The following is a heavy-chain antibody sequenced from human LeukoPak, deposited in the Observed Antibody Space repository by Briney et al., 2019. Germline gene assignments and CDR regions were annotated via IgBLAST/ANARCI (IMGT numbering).Heavy chain of an antibody. Sequence: GGSLRLSCAASGFTFSSYSMNWVRQAPGKGLEWVSSISSSSSYIYYADSVKGRFTISRDNDKNSLYLQMNSLRAEDTAVYYCARDLYDILNGYSSNFDYWGQGTLVTVSS. CDR3: ARDLYDILNGYSSNFDY. V-gene: IGHV3-21*01. J-gene: IGHJ4*02. CDR1: GFTFSSYS. D-gene: IGHD3-9*01. CDR2: ISSSSSYI.